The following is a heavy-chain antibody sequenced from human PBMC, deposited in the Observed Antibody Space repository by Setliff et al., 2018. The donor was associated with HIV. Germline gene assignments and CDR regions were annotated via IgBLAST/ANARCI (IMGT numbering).Heavy chain of an antibody. Sequence: SETLSLTCTVSGGSISSSSYYWGWIRQPPGKGLEWIGSIYYSGSTYYNPSLKSRVTISVDTSKNHFSLKLSSVTAADTAVYYCADLYRGWYSAEYFQHWGQGTLVTVSS. CDR2: IYYSGST. J-gene: IGHJ1*01. D-gene: IGHD6-19*01. CDR1: GGSISSSSYY. V-gene: IGHV4-39*07. CDR3: ADLYRGWYSAEYFQH.